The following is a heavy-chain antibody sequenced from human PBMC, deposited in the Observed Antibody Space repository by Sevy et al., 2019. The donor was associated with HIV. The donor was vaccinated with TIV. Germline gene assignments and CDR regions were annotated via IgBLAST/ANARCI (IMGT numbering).Heavy chain of an antibody. CDR2: INSGGSK. D-gene: IGHD3-10*01. V-gene: IGHV3-53*01. CDR3: TRWGGG. J-gene: IGHJ4*02. CDR1: GFTVSSNY. Sequence: GGSLRLSCAASGFTVSSNYMNWVRQAPGKGLEWVSDINSGGSKYYADSVKGRFTVSRDNSKNTLYLQMNSLRAEDTAVYYCTRWGGGWGQGTLVTVSS.